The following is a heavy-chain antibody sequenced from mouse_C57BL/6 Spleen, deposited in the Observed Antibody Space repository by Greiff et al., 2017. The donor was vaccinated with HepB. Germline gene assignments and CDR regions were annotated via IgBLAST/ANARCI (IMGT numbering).Heavy chain of an antibody. D-gene: IGHD2-4*01. Sequence: EVKLEESGPGLVKPSQSLSLTCSVPRYSITSGYYWNWIRQFPGNKLEWMGYISYDGSNNYNPSLKNRISITRDTSKNQFFLKLNSVTTEDTATYCCAREEDYDGFAYWGQGTLVTVSA. CDR3: AREEDYDGFAY. J-gene: IGHJ3*01. CDR1: RYSITSGYY. CDR2: ISYDGSN. V-gene: IGHV3-6*01.